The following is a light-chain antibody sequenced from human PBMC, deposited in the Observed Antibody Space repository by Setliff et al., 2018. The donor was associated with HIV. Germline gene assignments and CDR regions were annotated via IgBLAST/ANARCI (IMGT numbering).Light chain of an antibody. CDR2: EVS. CDR1: SSDVGSYNH. Sequence: QSALTQPPSVSGSPGQSVTISCTGTSSDVGSYNHVSWYQQPPGTVPKLMIYEVSNRPSGVPDRFSGSKSGNTASLTISGLQADDEADYYCSSYAPGSAASSIYVFGTGTKVTVL. J-gene: IGLJ1*01. CDR3: SSYAPGSAASSIYV. V-gene: IGLV2-18*02.